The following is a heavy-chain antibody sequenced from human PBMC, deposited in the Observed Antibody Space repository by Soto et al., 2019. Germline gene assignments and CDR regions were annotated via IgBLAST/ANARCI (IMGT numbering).Heavy chain of an antibody. CDR3: AKQFNRWSYYFDH. CDR2: ISYEGSTT. D-gene: IGHD6-13*01. V-gene: IGHV3-30-3*02. CDR1: GFTFSTNA. J-gene: IGHJ4*02. Sequence: QVQLVESGGGVVQPGRSLRLSCAASGFTFSTNAMHWVRQAPGKGLEWVAVISYEGSTTYYADSVKGRFTISRDNSKNTLYLQMSSLRAEDTAVYYCAKQFNRWSYYFDHWGQGTLVTVSS.